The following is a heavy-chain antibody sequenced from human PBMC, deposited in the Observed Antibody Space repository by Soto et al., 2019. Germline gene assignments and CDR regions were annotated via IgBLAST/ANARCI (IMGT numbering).Heavy chain of an antibody. CDR1: GGSISSYY. CDR2: IFYSGST. V-gene: IGHV4-59*01. CDR3: ARDGATEGIT. D-gene: IGHD1-20*01. J-gene: IGHJ5*02. Sequence: QVQLQESGPGLVKPSETLSLTCTVSGGSISSYYWSWIRQPPGKGLEWIGYIFYSGSTNYNPSLKSRVTIXXDTSKSQFSLRLSSVTAADTAVYYCARDGATEGITWGQGTLVTVSS.